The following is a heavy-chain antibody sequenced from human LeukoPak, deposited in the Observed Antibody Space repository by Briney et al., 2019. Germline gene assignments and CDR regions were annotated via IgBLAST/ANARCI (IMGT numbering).Heavy chain of an antibody. Sequence: SSETLSLTCTVSGGSISSSSYYWGWIRQPPGKGLEWIGSIYYSGSTYYNPSLKSRVTISVDTSKNQFSLKLSSVTAADTAVYYCASTGYGGNPEDYYFDYWGQGTLVTVSS. CDR1: GGSISSSSYY. V-gene: IGHV4-39*01. D-gene: IGHD4-23*01. CDR2: IYYSGST. CDR3: ASTGYGGNPEDYYFDY. J-gene: IGHJ4*02.